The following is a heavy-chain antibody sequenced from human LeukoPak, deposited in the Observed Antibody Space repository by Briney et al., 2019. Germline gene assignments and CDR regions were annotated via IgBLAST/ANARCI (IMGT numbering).Heavy chain of an antibody. V-gene: IGHV4-39*07. J-gene: IGHJ4*02. D-gene: IGHD3-3*01. CDR3: ARQYYDFWSGTNYYFDY. CDR2: IYYSGST. CDR1: GGSISSYY. Sequence: PSETLSLTCTVSGGSISSYYWGWIRQPPGKGLEWIGSIYYSGSTYYNPSLKSRVTISVDTSKNQFSLKLSSVTAADTAVYYCARQYYDFWSGTNYYFDYWGQGTLVTVSS.